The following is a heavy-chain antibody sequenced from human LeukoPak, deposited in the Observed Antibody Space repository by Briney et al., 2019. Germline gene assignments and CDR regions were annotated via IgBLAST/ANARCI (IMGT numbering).Heavy chain of an antibody. Sequence: GGSLRLSCAASGFTFSSYGMHWVRQAPGKGLEWVAVISYDGSNKYYADSVKGRFTISRDNSKNTLYLQMNSLRAEDTAVYYCARLYDYVWGSYRQPFDYWGQGTLVTVSS. CDR3: ARLYDYVWGSYRQPFDY. D-gene: IGHD3-16*02. V-gene: IGHV3-30*19. J-gene: IGHJ4*02. CDR1: GFTFSSYG. CDR2: ISYDGSNK.